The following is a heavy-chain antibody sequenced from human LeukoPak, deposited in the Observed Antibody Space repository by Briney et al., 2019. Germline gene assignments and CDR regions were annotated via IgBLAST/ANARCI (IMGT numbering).Heavy chain of an antibody. CDR2: IKQDGSEK. CDR3: ARGGAPAYYGSDSLQH. Sequence: GGSLRLSCAASGFTFSSYWMSWVRQAPGKGLEWVANIKQDGSEKYYVDSVKGRFTISRDNAKNSLYLQMNSLRAEDTAAYYCARGGAPAYYGSDSLQHWGQGTLVTVSS. D-gene: IGHD3-10*01. V-gene: IGHV3-7*01. CDR1: GFTFSSYW. J-gene: IGHJ1*01.